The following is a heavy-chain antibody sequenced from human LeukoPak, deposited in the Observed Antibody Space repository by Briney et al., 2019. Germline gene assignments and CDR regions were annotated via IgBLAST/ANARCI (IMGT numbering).Heavy chain of an antibody. D-gene: IGHD3-10*01. Sequence: GASVKVSCKASGYAFTRYNFHLVRQAPGQGLEWMGWINPHSGGTDYAQKFQGRVTMTWDTSISTAYMELNSLRSDDTAVYYCATGGGYFYDYWGQGTLVTVSS. J-gene: IGHJ4*02. CDR3: ATGGGYFYDY. CDR2: INPHSGGT. CDR1: GYAFTRYN. V-gene: IGHV1-2*02.